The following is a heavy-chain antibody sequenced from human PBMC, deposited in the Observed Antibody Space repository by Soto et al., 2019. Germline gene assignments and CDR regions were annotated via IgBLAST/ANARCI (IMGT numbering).Heavy chain of an antibody. J-gene: IGHJ4*02. CDR2: IYYTGTT. CDR3: ARERTGDPTFFDY. D-gene: IGHD1-1*01. Sequence: SETLSLTCTVSGGTVRSGSYYWSWIRQPPGKGLEWIGFIYYTGTTNYNPSLKSRVTISVDTSKNQFSLNLLSLTPADTAVYYCARERTGDPTFFDYWGQGALVTISS. CDR1: GGTVRSGSYY. V-gene: IGHV4-61*01.